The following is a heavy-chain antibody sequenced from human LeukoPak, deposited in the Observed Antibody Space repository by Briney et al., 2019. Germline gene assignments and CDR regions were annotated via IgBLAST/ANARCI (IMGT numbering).Heavy chain of an antibody. J-gene: IGHJ4*02. CDR3: AIHEGGSYSLFDY. CDR1: GGSISSYY. Sequence: SETLSLTCTVSGGSISSYYWSWIRQPPGKGLEWIGYIYYSGSTNYNPSLKSRVTISVDTSKNQFSLKLSSVIAAETAVYYCAIHEGGSYSLFDYWGQGTLVTVSS. D-gene: IGHD1-26*01. V-gene: IGHV4-59*08. CDR2: IYYSGST.